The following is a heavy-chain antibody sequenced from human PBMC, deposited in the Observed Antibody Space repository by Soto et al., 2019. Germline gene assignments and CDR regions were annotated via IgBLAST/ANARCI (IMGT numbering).Heavy chain of an antibody. CDR1: EDTFNNYF. CDR2: IKPASSYT. Sequence: VQLVQSGAEVKKPGESLTISCQVSEDTFNNYFIAWVRQRPGKGLEWLGRIKPASSYTDYNPPFRGLVNFYVDKSRTTFYLTLTRLKASDTAIFYCGRLGVALNYGVDALGPGTSVTVSS. CDR3: GRLGVALNYGVDA. V-gene: IGHV5-10-1*03. J-gene: IGHJ6*02.